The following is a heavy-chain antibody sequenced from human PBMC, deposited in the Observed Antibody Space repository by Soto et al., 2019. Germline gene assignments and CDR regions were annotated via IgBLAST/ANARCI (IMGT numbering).Heavy chain of an antibody. J-gene: IGHJ4*01. CDR2: IYYSGST. V-gene: IGHV4-39*01. CDR3: ARHEPSAYCGGDCYEKPFDY. Sequence: PSETLSLTCTVSGGSISSSSYYWGWIRQPPGKGLEWIGSIYYSGSTYYNPSLKSRVTISVDTSKNQFSLKLSSVTAADTAVYYCARHEPSAYCGGDCYEKPFDYWGHGTLVTISS. CDR1: GGSISSSSYY. D-gene: IGHD2-21*02.